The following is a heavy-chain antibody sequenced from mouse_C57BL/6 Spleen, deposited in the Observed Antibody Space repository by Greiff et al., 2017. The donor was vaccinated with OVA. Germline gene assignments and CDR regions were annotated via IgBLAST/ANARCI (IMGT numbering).Heavy chain of an antibody. CDR2: IHYDGSST. J-gene: IGHJ4*01. V-gene: IGHV5-16*01. CDR3: AREPRGYAMDY. Sequence: EVKLVESEGGLVQPGSSMKLSCTASGFTFSDYYMAWVRQVPEKGLEWVANIHYDGSSTYYLDSLKSRFILSRDHAKNILYLQMSSLKSEDTATECCAREPRGYAMDYWGQGTSVTVSS. CDR1: GFTFSDYY.